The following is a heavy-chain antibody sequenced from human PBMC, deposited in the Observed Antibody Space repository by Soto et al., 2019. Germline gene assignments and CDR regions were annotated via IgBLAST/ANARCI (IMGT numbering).Heavy chain of an antibody. V-gene: IGHV3-23*01. CDR1: GFTFSSYA. CDR3: AKGSNGVTYYYGMDV. CDR2: ISGSGGST. Sequence: EVQLLESGGGLVQPGGSLRLSCAASGFTFSSYAMSWVRQAPGKGLEWVSAISGSGGSTYYADSVKGRFTISRDNSKNTVYLQMNSLRAEDTAVYYCAKGSNGVTYYYGMDVWGQGTTVTVSS. J-gene: IGHJ6*02. D-gene: IGHD2-21*02.